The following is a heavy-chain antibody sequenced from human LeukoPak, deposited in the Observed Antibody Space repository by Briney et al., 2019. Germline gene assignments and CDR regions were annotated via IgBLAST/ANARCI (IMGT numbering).Heavy chain of an antibody. CDR3: ARGPVGFNWNTEGSF. CDR2: IYYSGST. CDR1: GYSISSSYN. V-gene: IGHV4-61*05. D-gene: IGHD1/OR15-1a*01. Sequence: PSETLSLTCTVSGYSISSSYNWGWIRQPPGKGLEWIWYIYYSGSTNYDASLESRVTISVDTSKNQVYLKLSCLTAADTAVYYCARGPVGFNWNTEGSFWGQGTLVTVSS. J-gene: IGHJ4*01.